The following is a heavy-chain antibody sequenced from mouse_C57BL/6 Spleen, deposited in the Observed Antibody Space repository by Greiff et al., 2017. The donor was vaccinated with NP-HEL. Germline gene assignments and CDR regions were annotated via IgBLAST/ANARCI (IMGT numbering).Heavy chain of an antibody. D-gene: IGHD4-1*01. J-gene: IGHJ2*01. V-gene: IGHV5-6*01. Sequence: EVQLQQSGGDLVKPGGSLKLSCAASGFTFSSYGMSWVRQTPDKRLEWVATISSGGSYTYYPDSVKGRFTISRDNAKNTLYLQMSSLKSEDTAMYYCARQGLGRGGFDYWGQGTTLTVSS. CDR2: ISSGGSYT. CDR3: ARQGLGRGGFDY. CDR1: GFTFSSYG.